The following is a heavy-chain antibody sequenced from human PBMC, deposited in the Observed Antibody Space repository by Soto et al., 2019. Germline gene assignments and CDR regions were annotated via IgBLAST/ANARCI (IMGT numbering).Heavy chain of an antibody. CDR3: ARARRVGYCSGGSCVHYFDY. Sequence: SVKVSCKASGYTFTSYGISWVRQASGQGLEWMGWISAYNGNTNYAQKLQGRVTMTTDTSTSTAYMELRSLRSDDTAVYYCARARRVGYCSGGSCVHYFDYWGQGTLVTVSS. CDR2: ISAYNGNT. CDR1: GYTFTSYG. D-gene: IGHD2-15*01. V-gene: IGHV1-18*01. J-gene: IGHJ4*02.